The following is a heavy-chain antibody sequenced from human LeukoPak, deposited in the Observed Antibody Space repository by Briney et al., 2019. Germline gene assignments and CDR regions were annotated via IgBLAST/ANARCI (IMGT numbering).Heavy chain of an antibody. CDR2: ISGSGGST. CDR1: GFTFSSYA. J-gene: IGHJ4*02. V-gene: IGHV3-23*01. Sequence: PGGSLRLSCAASGFTFSSYAMSWVRQAPGKGLEWVSAISGSGGSTYYADSVKGRFTISRDNAKNSLYLQMNSLRAEDTAMYYCARDGPGGYLDYWGQGTLVTVSS. D-gene: IGHD3-16*01. CDR3: ARDGPGGYLDY.